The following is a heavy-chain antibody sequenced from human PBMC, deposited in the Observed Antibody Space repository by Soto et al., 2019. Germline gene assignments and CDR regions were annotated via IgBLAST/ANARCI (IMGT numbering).Heavy chain of an antibody. D-gene: IGHD3-3*01. Sequence: NPGGSLRLSCTASGFTFSDYYMSWIRQAPRKGLEWVSYISSSSSYTNYADSVKGRFTISRDNAKNSLYLQMNSLRAEDTAVYYCARDSKRGNLSRFLEWLVMDVWGQGTTVTVSS. V-gene: IGHV3-11*06. CDR1: GFTFSDYY. CDR3: ARDSKRGNLSRFLEWLVMDV. J-gene: IGHJ6*02. CDR2: ISSSSSYT.